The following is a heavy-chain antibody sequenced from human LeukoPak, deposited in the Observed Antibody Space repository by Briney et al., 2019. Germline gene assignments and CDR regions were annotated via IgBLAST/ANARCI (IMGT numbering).Heavy chain of an antibody. CDR1: GGSFSGYY. CDR3: ASDYYDSSGSLGTFDY. D-gene: IGHD3-22*01. V-gene: IGHV4-59*08. CDR2: IYYSGST. Sequence: SETLSLTCAVYGGSFSGYYWSWIRQPPGKGLEWIGYIYYSGSTNYNPSLKSRVTISVDTSKNQFSLKLSSVTAADTAVYYCASDYYDSSGSLGTFDYWGQGTLVTVSS. J-gene: IGHJ4*02.